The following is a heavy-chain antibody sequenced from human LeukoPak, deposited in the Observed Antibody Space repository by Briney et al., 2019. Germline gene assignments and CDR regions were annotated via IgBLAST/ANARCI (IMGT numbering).Heavy chain of an antibody. CDR2: IKQDGSEK. D-gene: IGHD5-18*01. Sequence: GGSLRLSCAASGFTFSSYWMSWVRQAPGKGLEWVANIKQDGSEKYYVDSVKGRFTISRDNAKNSLYLQMNSLRAEDTAVYYCARDFGGYSYGYYFDYWRQGTLVTVSS. J-gene: IGHJ4*02. CDR1: GFTFSSYW. CDR3: ARDFGGYSYGYYFDY. V-gene: IGHV3-7*01.